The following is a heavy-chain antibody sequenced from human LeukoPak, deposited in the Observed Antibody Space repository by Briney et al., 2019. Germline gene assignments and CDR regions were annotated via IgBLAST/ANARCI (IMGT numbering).Heavy chain of an antibody. CDR3: VKVGYYDPPI. D-gene: IGHD3-22*01. Sequence: GGSLRLSCAASGFTFSSYTMTWVRQAPGKGLEWVSTIRNSGGTTYYADSVKGRFTISRDNSKNTLYLQMNSLRAEDTAVYYCVKVGYYDPPIWGQGTMVTVSS. CDR2: IRNSGGTT. J-gene: IGHJ3*02. V-gene: IGHV3-23*01. CDR1: GFTFSSYT.